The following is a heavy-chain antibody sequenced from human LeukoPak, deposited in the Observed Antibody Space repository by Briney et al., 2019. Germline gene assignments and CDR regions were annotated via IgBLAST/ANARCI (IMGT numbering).Heavy chain of an antibody. Sequence: GGSLRLSCRASGFSFSRSGMHWVSQAPGKGLEWVAVMSFDGSNKFYTDSVKGRFTISRDNSKNTLYLQMNSLRVEDTAVYYCAKGMWVVRGVIGDAFDIWGQGTMVTVSS. J-gene: IGHJ3*02. CDR2: MSFDGSNK. V-gene: IGHV3-30*18. D-gene: IGHD3-10*01. CDR1: GFSFSRSG. CDR3: AKGMWVVRGVIGDAFDI.